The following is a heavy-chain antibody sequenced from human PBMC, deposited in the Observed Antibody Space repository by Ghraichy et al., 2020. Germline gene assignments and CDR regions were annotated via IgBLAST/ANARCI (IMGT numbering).Heavy chain of an antibody. CDR1: GFTFISHT. J-gene: IGHJ3*02. Sequence: GGSLRLSCAASGFTFISHTMNWVRQAPGKGLEWVSHISTSGSAMYYTDSVKGRFTISRDNAKDSIYLQLNSLRDEDTAIYYCARDWSYAFDIWGQGTMVTVSS. D-gene: IGHD1-26*01. CDR3: ARDWSYAFDI. CDR2: ISTSGSAM. V-gene: IGHV3-48*02.